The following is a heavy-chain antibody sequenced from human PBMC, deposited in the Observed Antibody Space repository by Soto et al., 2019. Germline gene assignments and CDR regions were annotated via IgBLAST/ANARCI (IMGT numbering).Heavy chain of an antibody. CDR2: IDPSDSYT. D-gene: IGHD2-2*02. CDR1: GYSFTSYW. CDR3: ARVDYCSSTSCYRHYYYGMDV. V-gene: IGHV5-10-1*01. Sequence: GESRKISCKGSGYSFTSYWISWVRQMPGKGLEWMGRIDPSDSYTNYSPSFQGHVTISADKSISTAYLQWSSLKASDTAMYYCARVDYCSSTSCYRHYYYGMDVWGQGTTVTVSS. J-gene: IGHJ6*02.